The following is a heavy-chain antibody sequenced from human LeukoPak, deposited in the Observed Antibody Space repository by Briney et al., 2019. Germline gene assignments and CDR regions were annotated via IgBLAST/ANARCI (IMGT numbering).Heavy chain of an antibody. CDR3: AKAVTRIAAAGTYFDY. CDR1: GFTFSSYA. J-gene: IGHJ4*02. CDR2: ISGSGGST. V-gene: IGHV3-23*01. D-gene: IGHD6-13*01. Sequence: GGSLRLSCAASGFTFSSYAMSWVRQAPGKGLEWVSAISGSGGSTYYADSVKGRFTISRDNSKNTLYLQMNSLRAEDTAVYYCAKAVTRIAAAGTYFDYWGQGTLVTVSS.